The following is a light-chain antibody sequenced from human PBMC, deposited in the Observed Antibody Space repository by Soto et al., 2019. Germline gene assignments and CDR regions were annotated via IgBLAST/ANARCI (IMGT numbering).Light chain of an antibody. CDR2: GAS. Sequence: EVVLTQSPGTLSLSPGDTAALSCRASQSVSNNYLAWYQQKPGQAPRLLIYGASSRATGIPDRFSGSASGTDFTLTISRLEPEDFAVYYCQQYGTSPRMFVQGTKVEIK. CDR1: QSVSNNY. V-gene: IGKV3-20*01. CDR3: QQYGTSPRM. J-gene: IGKJ1*01.